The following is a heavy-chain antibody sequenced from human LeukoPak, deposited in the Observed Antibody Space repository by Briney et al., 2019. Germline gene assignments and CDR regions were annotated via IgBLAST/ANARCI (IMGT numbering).Heavy chain of an antibody. CDR2: ISYDGSNK. D-gene: IGHD3-3*01. CDR1: GFTFSSYA. CDR3: ARDNMGDFWSSYSGHYFDY. J-gene: IGHJ4*02. Sequence: PGGALRLSCAASGFTFSSYAMHWVRQAPGKGVEWVAVISYDGSNKYYADSVKGRFPMSRDNSKNTLYLQMNRMRAEDTAVYYCARDNMGDFWSSYSGHYFDYWGQGTLVTVSS. V-gene: IGHV3-30*01.